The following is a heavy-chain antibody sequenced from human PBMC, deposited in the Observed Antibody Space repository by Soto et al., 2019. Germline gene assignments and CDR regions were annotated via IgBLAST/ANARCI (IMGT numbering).Heavy chain of an antibody. CDR2: ISGSGGAT. V-gene: IGHV3-23*01. D-gene: IGHD1-26*01. CDR3: ARDTIVGATHFDY. CDR1: GFTFTGFA. Sequence: GGSLRLSCAASGFTFTGFAVSWVRQAPGKGLEWVSAISGSGGATYYADSVKGRITVSRDNSRNTVYLQMNSLRAEDTAVYYCARDTIVGATHFDYWGQGTLVTVSS. J-gene: IGHJ4*02.